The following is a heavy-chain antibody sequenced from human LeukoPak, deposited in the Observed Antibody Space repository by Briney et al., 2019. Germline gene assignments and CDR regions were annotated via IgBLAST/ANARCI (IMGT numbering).Heavy chain of an antibody. V-gene: IGHV3-30*18. J-gene: IGHJ4*02. CDR3: AKDLYYGYYFDN. CDR1: GFTFSSYG. CDR2: ISNNGSNK. Sequence: GGSLRLSCAASGFTFSSYGMHWVRQAPGKGLEWVALISNNGSNKHYADSVKGRFTISRDNSNNMLYLQMNSLRAEDTAVYYCAKDLYYGYYFDNWGQGTLVTVSS. D-gene: IGHD3-16*01.